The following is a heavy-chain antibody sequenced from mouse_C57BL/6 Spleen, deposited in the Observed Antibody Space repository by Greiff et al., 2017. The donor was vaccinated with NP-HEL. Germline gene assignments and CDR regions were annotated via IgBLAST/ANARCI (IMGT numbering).Heavy chain of an antibody. Sequence: QVQLQQSGAELVRPGASVTLSCKASGYTFTDYEMHWVKQTPVHGLEWIGAIDPETGGTAYNQKFKGKAILTADKSSSTAYMELRSLTSEDSAVYYCTRDKEITTVVREYMDYWGQGTSVTVSS. CDR2: IDPETGGT. D-gene: IGHD1-1*01. V-gene: IGHV1-15*01. J-gene: IGHJ4*01. CDR1: GYTFTDYE. CDR3: TRDKEITTVVREYMDY.